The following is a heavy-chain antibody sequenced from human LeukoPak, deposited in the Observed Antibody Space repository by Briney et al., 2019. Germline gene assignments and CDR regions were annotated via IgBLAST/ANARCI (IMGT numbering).Heavy chain of an antibody. D-gene: IGHD5-18*01. Sequence: GGSLRLSCAASGFTVSNNYMSWVRQAPGKGLEWVSVIYSGGSIYYADSVKGRFTISRDNSKNTLYLQMNSLRAEDTAVYYCTRGVKGAYNYGTDGMDVWGQGTTVTVSS. CDR3: TRGVKGAYNYGTDGMDV. J-gene: IGHJ6*02. CDR2: IYSGGSI. V-gene: IGHV3-66*01. CDR1: GFTVSNNY.